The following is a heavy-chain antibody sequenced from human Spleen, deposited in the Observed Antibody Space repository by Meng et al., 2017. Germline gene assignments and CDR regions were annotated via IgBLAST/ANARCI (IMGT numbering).Heavy chain of an antibody. CDR2: IHFSGST. D-gene: IGHD3-10*01. J-gene: IGHJ1*01. Sequence: QVQLQESVPGLVKPSQTLSLTCTVFGGSISGGDYYCSWIRQPPGKGLEWIGYIHFSGSTYYNPSLNSRITISVDMSRNQFSLRLTSVTSADMAVYHCLRGSGGSVWGQGTLVTVSS. V-gene: IGHV4-30-4*01. CDR1: GGSISGGDYY. CDR3: LRGSGGSV.